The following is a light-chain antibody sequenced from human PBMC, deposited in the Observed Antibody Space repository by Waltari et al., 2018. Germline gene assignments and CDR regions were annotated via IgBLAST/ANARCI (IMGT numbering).Light chain of an antibody. CDR1: QSISSY. J-gene: IGKJ1*01. V-gene: IGKV3-11*01. CDR2: DGA. Sequence: IVLTQSPATLSLSPGERATLSCRASQSISSYLAWYQQKPGQAPRLLICDGANRATGIPARFSGSGSKTDFTPTIASLEPEDSAVYYCQQSYNWPRTFGQGTKVEIK. CDR3: QQSYNWPRT.